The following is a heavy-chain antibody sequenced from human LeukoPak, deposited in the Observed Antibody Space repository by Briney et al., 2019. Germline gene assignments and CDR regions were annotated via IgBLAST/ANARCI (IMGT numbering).Heavy chain of an antibody. D-gene: IGHD1-1*01. CDR3: ARGPAGYN. CDR2: ISGSGDST. V-gene: IGHV3-23*01. CDR1: GFTFSNYA. Sequence: GASLRLSCAASGFTFSNYAMSWVRQAPGKGLEWVSAISGSGDSTYYADSVKGRFTISRDNSKNTLYLQMNSLRAEDTAVYHCARGPAGYNWGQGTLVTVSS. J-gene: IGHJ4*02.